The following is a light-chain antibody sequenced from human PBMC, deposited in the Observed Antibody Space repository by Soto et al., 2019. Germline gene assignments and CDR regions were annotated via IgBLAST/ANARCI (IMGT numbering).Light chain of an antibody. V-gene: IGLV2-14*01. J-gene: IGLJ1*01. CDR2: DVS. CDR3: SSYTSSSTYV. Sequence: LTQPASGSGSPGQSITISCTGTSSDVGGYNYVSWYQQHPGKAPKLMIYDVSNRPSGVSNRFSGSKSGNTASLTISGLQAEDEADYYCSSYTSSSTYVFGTGTKVTVL. CDR1: SSDVGGYNY.